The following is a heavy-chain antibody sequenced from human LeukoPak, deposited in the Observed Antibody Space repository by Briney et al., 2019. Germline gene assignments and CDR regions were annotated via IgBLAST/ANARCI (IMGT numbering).Heavy chain of an antibody. CDR3: ARDNWFDP. V-gene: IGHV1-46*01. J-gene: IGHJ5*02. CDR2: INPCGGST. Sequence: GASVKVSCTASVYTFTCYYMHWVRQAPGQGLEWMGIINPCGGSTSYAQKFQGRVTMTRDTSTSTVYMELSSLRSEDTAVYYCARDNWFDPWGQGTLVTVSS. CDR1: VYTFTCYY.